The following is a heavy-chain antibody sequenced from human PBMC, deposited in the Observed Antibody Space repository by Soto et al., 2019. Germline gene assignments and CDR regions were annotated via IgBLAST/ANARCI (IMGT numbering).Heavy chain of an antibody. CDR3: ARNLRGPNYYGSGSYYNSPTIYYFDY. V-gene: IGHV3-11*06. CDR2: ISSSSSYT. J-gene: IGHJ4*02. Sequence: WGSLRLSCAASGFTFSDYYMSWIRQAPGKGLEWVSYISSSSSYTNYADSVKGRFTISRDNAKNSLDLQMNSLRAEDTAVYYCARNLRGPNYYGSGSYYNSPTIYYFDYWGQGTLVTVSS. D-gene: IGHD3-10*01. CDR1: GFTFSDYY.